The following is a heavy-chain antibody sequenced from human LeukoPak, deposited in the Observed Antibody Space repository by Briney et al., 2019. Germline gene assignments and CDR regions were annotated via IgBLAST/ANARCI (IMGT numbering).Heavy chain of an antibody. D-gene: IGHD5-24*01. CDR1: GGSISSGSYY. J-gene: IGHJ4*02. CDR2: IYTSGST. V-gene: IGHV4-61*02. Sequence: SETLSLTCTVSGGSISSGSYYWSWIRQPAGKGLEWIGRIYTSGSTNYNPSLKSRVTISVDTSKNQFSLKLSSVTAADTAVYYCASDRDVDGYIDYWGQGTLVTVSS. CDR3: ASDRDVDGYIDY.